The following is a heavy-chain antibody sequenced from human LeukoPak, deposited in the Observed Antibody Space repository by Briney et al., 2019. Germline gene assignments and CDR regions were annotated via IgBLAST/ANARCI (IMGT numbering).Heavy chain of an antibody. CDR3: ARRGITISGVLVYHYSGLDV. CDR2: IKDDGSEK. J-gene: IGHJ6*02. Sequence: GGSLRLSCAGSGFTFRSHWMNWVRQAPGKGLEWVASIKDDGSEKHFLDSVNGRFAISRDNAKDSLYLQMSSLRAEDTAVYYCARRGITISGVLVYHYSGLDVWGQGTTVTVSS. V-gene: IGHV3-7*02. CDR1: GFTFRSHW. D-gene: IGHD3-3*01.